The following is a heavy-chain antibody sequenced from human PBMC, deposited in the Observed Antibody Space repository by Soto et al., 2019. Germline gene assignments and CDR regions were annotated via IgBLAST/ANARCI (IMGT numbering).Heavy chain of an antibody. CDR2: IYYSGST. CDR1: GGSISSGGYY. J-gene: IGHJ6*02. D-gene: IGHD3-16*02. Sequence: QVQLQESGPGLVKPSQTLSLTCTVSGGSISSGGYYWSWIRQHPGKGLEWIGCIYYSGSTYYNPSLKSRVTISVDTSKNQFSLKLSSVTAADTAVYYCAREPLMITFGGVIDPYGMDVWGQGTTVTVSS. V-gene: IGHV4-31*03. CDR3: AREPLMITFGGVIDPYGMDV.